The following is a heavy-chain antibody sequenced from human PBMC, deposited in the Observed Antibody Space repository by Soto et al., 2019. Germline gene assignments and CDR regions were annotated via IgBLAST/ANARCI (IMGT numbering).Heavy chain of an antibody. CDR2: ISYDGSNK. CDR1: GFTFSSYG. V-gene: IGHV3-30*18. CDR3: AKMTDFWSGYSRYYYYYGMDV. D-gene: IGHD3-3*01. Sequence: QVQLVESGGGVVQPGRSLRLSCAASGFTFSSYGMHWVRQAPGKGLEWVAVISYDGSNKYYADSVKGRFTISRDNSKNXLXLXXNSLRAEDTAVYYCAKMTDFWSGYSRYYYYYGMDVWGQGTTVTVSS. J-gene: IGHJ6*02.